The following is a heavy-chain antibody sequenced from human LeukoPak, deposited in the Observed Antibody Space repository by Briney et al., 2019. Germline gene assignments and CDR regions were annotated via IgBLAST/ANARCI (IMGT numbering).Heavy chain of an antibody. CDR3: TRRVSATRWFDP. CDR2: ISGDGSAT. CDR1: GFTFSTYW. V-gene: IGHV3-74*01. D-gene: IGHD2-15*01. J-gene: IGHJ5*02. Sequence: GGSLRLSCAASGFTFSTYWMHWVRQAPGKGLVSVSRISGDGSATIYADSVKGRFTISRDNAENTMYLQMNSLTVEDTAVYYCTRRVSATRWFDPWGQGTLVTVSS.